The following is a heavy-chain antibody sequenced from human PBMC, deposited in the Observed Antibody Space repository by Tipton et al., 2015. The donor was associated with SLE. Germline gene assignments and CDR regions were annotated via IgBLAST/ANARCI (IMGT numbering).Heavy chain of an antibody. V-gene: IGHV3-30*02. CDR1: GFTFSSYG. J-gene: IGHJ4*02. CDR3: AKDLEDGPEGY. D-gene: IGHD5-24*01. CDR2: IRYDGSNK. Sequence: SLRLSCTASGFTFSSYGMHWVRQAPGKGLEWVAFIRYDGSNKYYADSVKGRFTISRDNSKNTLYLQMNSLRAEDTAVYYCAKDLEDGPEGYWGQGTLVTVSS.